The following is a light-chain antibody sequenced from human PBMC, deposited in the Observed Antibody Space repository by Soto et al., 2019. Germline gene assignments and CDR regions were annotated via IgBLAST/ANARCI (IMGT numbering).Light chain of an antibody. J-gene: IGKJ1*01. Sequence: EIVLTQSPGTLSLSPGERATLSCRASQSVTSSYLAWYQQRPGQAPRLLIYGASSRATGVPDRFGGSGSGTDFTLTISRLAPDDFGMYYCQQYGSSWTFGQGTKVEFK. V-gene: IGKV3-20*01. CDR1: QSVTSSY. CDR2: GAS. CDR3: QQYGSSWT.